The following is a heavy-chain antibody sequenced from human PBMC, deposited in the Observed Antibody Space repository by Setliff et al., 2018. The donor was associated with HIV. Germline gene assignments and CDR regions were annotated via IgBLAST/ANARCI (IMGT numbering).Heavy chain of an antibody. J-gene: IGHJ5*02. D-gene: IGHD4-17*01. CDR1: GYNFENYA. V-gene: IGHV7-4-1*02. CDR3: ARGLYGDYGGDLNWLDP. Sequence: VASVKVSCKSSGYNFENYAINWVRQAPGQGLEWTGWINANSGSPTYAQAFTGRFFFSVDTAVATAYLQINNLKTEDTAVYFCARGLYGDYGGDLNWLDPWGHGTRVTVSS. CDR2: INANSGSP.